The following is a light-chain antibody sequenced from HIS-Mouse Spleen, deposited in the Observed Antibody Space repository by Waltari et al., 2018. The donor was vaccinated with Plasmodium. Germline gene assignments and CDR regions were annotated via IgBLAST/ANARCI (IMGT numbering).Light chain of an antibody. CDR3: CSYAGSRMV. J-gene: IGLJ2*01. V-gene: IGLV2-23*01. CDR1: SSDVGSYNL. Sequence: QSALTQPASVSGSPGQSITISCTGTSSDVGSYNLVSWYQQHPGKAPKLMIYEGSKRPSGVSNRFSCSKSGNTASLTISGLQAEDEADYYCCSYAGSRMVFGGGTKLTVL. CDR2: EGS.